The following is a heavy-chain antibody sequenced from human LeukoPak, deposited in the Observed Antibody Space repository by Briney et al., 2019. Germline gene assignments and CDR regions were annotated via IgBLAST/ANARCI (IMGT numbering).Heavy chain of an antibody. Sequence: SETLSLTCTVSGGSISSSSYYWGWIRQPPGKGLEWIGYIYYSGSTYYNPSLKGRVTISVDTSKNQFSLKLSSVTAADTAVYYCARRHPTSRSFDFWGQGTPVTVSS. CDR3: ARRHPTSRSFDF. CDR2: IYYSGST. J-gene: IGHJ4*02. V-gene: IGHV4-39*01. CDR1: GGSISSSSYY. D-gene: IGHD1-26*01.